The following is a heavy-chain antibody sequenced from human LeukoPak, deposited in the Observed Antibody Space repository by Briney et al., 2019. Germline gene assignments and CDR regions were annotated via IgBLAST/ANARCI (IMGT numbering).Heavy chain of an antibody. CDR1: GYTFTSYD. CDR2: TNPNSGNT. V-gene: IGHV1-8*01. D-gene: IGHD2-2*02. J-gene: IGHJ5*02. Sequence: RASVKVSCKASGYTFTSYDINWVRQATGQGLEWMGWTNPNSGNTGYAQKFQGRVTMTRNTSISTAYMGLSSLRSEDTAVYYCARGYCSSTSCYRVNWFDPWGQGTLVTVSS. CDR3: ARGYCSSTSCYRVNWFDP.